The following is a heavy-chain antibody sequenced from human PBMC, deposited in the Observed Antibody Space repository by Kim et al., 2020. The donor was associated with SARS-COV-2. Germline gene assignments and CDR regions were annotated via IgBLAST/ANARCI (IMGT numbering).Heavy chain of an antibody. CDR2: TYYSSKWST. V-gene: IGHV6-1*01. CDR3: TRQTDRALDS. CDR1: GDSVSSSSTA. J-gene: IGHJ4*02. Sequence: SQTLSLTCAISGDSVSSSSTAWNWIRQSPSRGLEWLGRTYYSSKWSTEYAVSVKGRIDINPDTSKNQFSLQLNSVTPEDTAVYYCTRQTDRALDSWGQGTLVTVSS.